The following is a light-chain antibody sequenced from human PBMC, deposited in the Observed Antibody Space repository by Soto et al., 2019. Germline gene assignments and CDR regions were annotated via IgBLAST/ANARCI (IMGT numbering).Light chain of an antibody. Sequence: EIVMTQSPATLSVSPGERATLSCRASQSVSNNLAWYQQKPGQAPRLLIYDASTRATGIPARFSGSGSGTEFTLTISSLQSEDFAVYYCQQYGSSRWTFGQGTKVEIK. CDR3: QQYGSSRWT. CDR1: QSVSNN. J-gene: IGKJ1*01. V-gene: IGKV3-15*01. CDR2: DAS.